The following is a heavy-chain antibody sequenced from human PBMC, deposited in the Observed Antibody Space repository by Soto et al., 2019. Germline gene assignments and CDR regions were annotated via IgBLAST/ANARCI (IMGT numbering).Heavy chain of an antibody. CDR3: AKDFKSLAKIFDY. CDR2: VTYDGSQE. D-gene: IGHD6-19*01. V-gene: IGHV3-30*18. Sequence: QVQLVESGGGVVQPGRSLRLSCAASGFTFSTHAMHWVRQAPGKGLEWLAVVTYDGSQEYYVDSVKGRFTLSRDKSNTMLYLQMNSLRVEDTAVYYCAKDFKSLAKIFDYWGQGTLVTVSS. CDR1: GFTFSTHA. J-gene: IGHJ4*02.